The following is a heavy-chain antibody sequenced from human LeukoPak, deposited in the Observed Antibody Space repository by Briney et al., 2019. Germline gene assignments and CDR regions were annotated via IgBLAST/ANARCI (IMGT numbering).Heavy chain of an antibody. V-gene: IGHV1-2*02. J-gene: IGHJ4*02. CDR3: ARDLISVDTAMAHFDY. D-gene: IGHD5-18*01. CDR1: GYTFTGYY. CDR2: INPNSGGT. Sequence: ASVKVSCKACGYTFTGYYMHWVRQAPGQGLEWMGWINPNSGGTNYAQKFQGRVTMTRDTSISSAYMELSRLRSDDTAVYYCARDLISVDTAMAHFDYWGQGTLVTVSS.